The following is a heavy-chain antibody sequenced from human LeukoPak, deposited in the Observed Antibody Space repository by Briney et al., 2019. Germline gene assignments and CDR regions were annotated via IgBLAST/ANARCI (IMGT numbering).Heavy chain of an antibody. J-gene: IGHJ4*02. CDR1: GGSINNYY. Sequence: SETLSLTCTVSGGSINNYYWTWIRQPPGKGLEWIGYIYHSGSTDYNPSLKSRVTISVDASKNQFSLKLSSVTAADTAVYYCARALYSSGWFHDYWGQGTLVTVSS. D-gene: IGHD6-19*01. CDR2: IYHSGST. V-gene: IGHV4-59*01. CDR3: ARALYSSGWFHDY.